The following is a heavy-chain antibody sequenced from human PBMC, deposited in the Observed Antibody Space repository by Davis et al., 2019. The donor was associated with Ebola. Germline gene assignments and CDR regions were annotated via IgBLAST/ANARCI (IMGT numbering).Heavy chain of an antibody. CDR1: GFTVSSNY. CDR2: IYSGGST. D-gene: IGHD6-19*01. J-gene: IGHJ6*04. CDR3: AGSGLVPNYYYGMDV. Sequence: GESLKISCAASGFTVSSNYMSWVRQAPGKGLEWVSVIYSGGSTYYADSVKGRFTTSSDNSKNTLYLQMNSLRAEDTAVYYCAGSGLVPNYYYGMDVWGKGTTVTVSS. V-gene: IGHV3-53*01.